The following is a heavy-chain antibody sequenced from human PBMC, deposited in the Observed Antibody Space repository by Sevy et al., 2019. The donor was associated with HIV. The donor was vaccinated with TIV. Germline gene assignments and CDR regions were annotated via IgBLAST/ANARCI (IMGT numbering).Heavy chain of an antibody. J-gene: IGHJ4*02. D-gene: IGHD3-16*01. CDR1: GFTFSNYV. Sequence: GGSLRLSCAASGFTFSNYVMHWVRQAPDKGLEWVAFISYDGSDKYYADSVKGRLTMSRDNSKNTLYLQMNSLTSEDTAIYHGAKGMYYNRYYAYLGSLEYWGQGTLVTVSS. CDR3: AKGMYYNRYYAYLGSLEY. CDR2: ISYDGSDK. V-gene: IGHV3-30*02.